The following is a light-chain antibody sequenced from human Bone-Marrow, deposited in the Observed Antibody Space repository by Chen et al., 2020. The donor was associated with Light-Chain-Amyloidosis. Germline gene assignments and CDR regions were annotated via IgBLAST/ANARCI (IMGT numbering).Light chain of an antibody. CDR3: SSYTITNTLV. V-gene: IGLV2-14*01. CDR1: SSDVGGDNH. CDR2: EVT. Sequence: QSALTQPASVSGSPGQSITISCTGTSSDVGGDNHVSWDQQHPDKAPQLMIYEVTNRPSWVPDRFSGSKSDNTASLPISGLQTEDEADYFCSSYTITNTLVFGSGTRVTVL. J-gene: IGLJ1*01.